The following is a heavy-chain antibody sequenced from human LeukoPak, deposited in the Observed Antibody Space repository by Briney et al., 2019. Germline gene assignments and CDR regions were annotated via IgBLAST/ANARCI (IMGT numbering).Heavy chain of an antibody. CDR3: ARGPYGSGSYQNFDY. Sequence: ASVKVSCKASGYTFTGYYMHWVRRAPGQGLEWMGWINPNSGGTNYAQKFQGRVTMTRDTSISTAYMELSRLRSDDTAVYYCARGPYGSGSYQNFDYWGQGTLVTVSS. J-gene: IGHJ4*02. CDR1: GYTFTGYY. CDR2: INPNSGGT. D-gene: IGHD3-10*01. V-gene: IGHV1-2*02.